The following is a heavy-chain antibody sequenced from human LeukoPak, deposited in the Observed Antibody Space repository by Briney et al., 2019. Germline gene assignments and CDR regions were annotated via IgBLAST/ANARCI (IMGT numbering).Heavy chain of an antibody. Sequence: SETLSLTCTVYGGSFSGYYGSWIRQPPGKGLEWIGQIQHSGSTTYNPSLKSRVTISVDMSKNQFSLKLNSVTAADTAVYYCARHIAVGYGMDVWGQGTTVTVSS. CDR2: IQHSGST. J-gene: IGHJ6*02. D-gene: IGHD2-2*01. CDR3: ARHIAVGYGMDV. CDR1: GGSFSGYY. V-gene: IGHV4-34*01.